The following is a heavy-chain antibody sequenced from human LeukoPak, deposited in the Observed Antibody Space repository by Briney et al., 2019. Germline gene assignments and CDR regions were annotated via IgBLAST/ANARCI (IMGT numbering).Heavy chain of an antibody. CDR2: ICENGNT. J-gene: IGHJ5*02. V-gene: IGHV4-30-2*01. D-gene: IGHD3-22*01. Sequence: SQTLPLTCAVSGGSISSGGYTWSWIRQPPGKGLEWIGYICENGNTYYNPSLKSRVTISLDTTKNQFSLKLSSVTAADTAVYYCATGVPTFYYDRSGYYSWFDPWGQGTLVTVSS. CDR1: GGSISSGGYT. CDR3: ATGVPTFYYDRSGYYSWFDP.